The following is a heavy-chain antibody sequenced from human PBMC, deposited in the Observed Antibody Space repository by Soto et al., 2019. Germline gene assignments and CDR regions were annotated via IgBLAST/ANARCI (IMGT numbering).Heavy chain of an antibody. Sequence: SVKASCKASGGTFSSYAISWVRQAPGQGLEWMGGIIPIFCTANDAQKFQGRVTITADESTSTAYMERSSLRSEDTAVYYCARGIAVAPNEYYFDYWGQGTLVTVSA. CDR1: GGTFSSYA. D-gene: IGHD6-19*01. V-gene: IGHV1-69*13. J-gene: IGHJ4*02. CDR3: ARGIAVAPNEYYFDY. CDR2: IIPIFCTA.